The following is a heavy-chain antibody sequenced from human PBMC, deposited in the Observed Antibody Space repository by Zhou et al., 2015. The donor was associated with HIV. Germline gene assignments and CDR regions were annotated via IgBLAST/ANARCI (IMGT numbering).Heavy chain of an antibody. D-gene: IGHD3-10*01. CDR1: GYAFSTYD. J-gene: IGHJ5*01. Sequence: QVQLVQSGAEVKKPGASVKVSCKSSGYAFSTYDINWVRQAAGQGLEWIGWMNANSGNTGYAQKFLDRVSMTRDTSISTAYIELRSLRAEDTALYYCARARSYCTGGTCYISNNWFDSWGQGTLVTVSS. CDR3: ARARSYCTGGTCYISNNWFDS. CDR2: MNANSGNT. V-gene: IGHV1-8*01.